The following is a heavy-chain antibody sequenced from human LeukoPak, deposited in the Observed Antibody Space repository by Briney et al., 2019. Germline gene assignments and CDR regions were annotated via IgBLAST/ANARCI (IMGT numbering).Heavy chain of an antibody. V-gene: IGHV3-74*01. CDR2: INSDGRST. CDR3: AKDGGVGFPY. D-gene: IGHD2-8*02. CDR1: GFTFSRYW. J-gene: IGHJ4*02. Sequence: QPGGSLRLSCVASGFTFSRYWMHWVRQAPGKGLVWVSRINSDGRSTNYADSVKGRFSISRDNAENTLYLQMNSLRAEDTAVYYCAKDGGVGFPYWGQGTLVTVSS.